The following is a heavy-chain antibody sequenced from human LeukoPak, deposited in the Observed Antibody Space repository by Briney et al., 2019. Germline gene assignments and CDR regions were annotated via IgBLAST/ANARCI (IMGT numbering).Heavy chain of an antibody. D-gene: IGHD3-10*01. J-gene: IGHJ5*02. V-gene: IGHV4-59*12. Sequence: WSMRQQQGKGLEWIGHVYDSVTANYNASLKSRVAISVDSSKNQFSLKLTSVSAADTAVYYCARDASTGTMVRGVIITGVPGGPFDPWGQGTLVTVSS. CDR2: VYDSVTA. CDR3: ARDASTGTMVRGVIITGVPGGPFDP.